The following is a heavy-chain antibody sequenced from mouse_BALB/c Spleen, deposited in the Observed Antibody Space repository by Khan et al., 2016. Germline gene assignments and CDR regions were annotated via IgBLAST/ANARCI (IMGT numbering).Heavy chain of an antibody. CDR3: ARDITADTGYVDV. D-gene: IGHD1-2*01. J-gene: IGHJ1*01. Sequence: EVELVESGRGLVKPSGSLKLSCAVSGFTFSSYTLSWVRQPPEKRLVWVAYIITGGGSTFYPATVKSRITITRDTSKNNLYLQMSSLTSEDTAMYYCARDITADTGYVDVWGAGTTVTVS. CDR2: IITGGGST. CDR1: GFTFSSYT. V-gene: IGHV5-12-2*01.